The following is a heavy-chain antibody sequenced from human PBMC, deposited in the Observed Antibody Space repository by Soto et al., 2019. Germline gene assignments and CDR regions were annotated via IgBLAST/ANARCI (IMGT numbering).Heavy chain of an antibody. CDR2: INGGNDDS. J-gene: IGHJ5*02. D-gene: IGHD3-10*01. Sequence: QVQLVQSGAEVKNPGASVKVSCKASGYTFTNYPIQWVRQAPGQRLEWMGWINGGNDDSKYSQRFQGRVTITRDTSASTVYMELSSLRSEDTAVYYCARRGKHYIPGSYSGNWFDPWGQGTLVTVSS. CDR1: GYTFTNYP. V-gene: IGHV1-3*01. CDR3: ARRGKHYIPGSYSGNWFDP.